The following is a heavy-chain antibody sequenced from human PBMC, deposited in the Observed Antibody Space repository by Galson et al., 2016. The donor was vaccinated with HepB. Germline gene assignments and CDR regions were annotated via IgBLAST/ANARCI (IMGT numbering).Heavy chain of an antibody. CDR2: IFYSGST. D-gene: IGHD3-22*01. CDR3: ARQREDYYDSSVDYNNWFDP. V-gene: IGHV4-59*01. CDR1: GGSIRSFS. J-gene: IGHJ5*02. Sequence: ETLSLTCTVSGGSIRSFSWSWMRQSPGKGLEWMGDIFYSGSTIFNPSLKRRVSISLDTSKNQFSLNLTSVTAADTALYYCARQREDYYDSSVDYNNWFDPWGQGTLVTVSS.